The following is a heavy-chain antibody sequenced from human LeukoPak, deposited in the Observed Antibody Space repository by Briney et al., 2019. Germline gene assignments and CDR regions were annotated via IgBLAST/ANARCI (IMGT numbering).Heavy chain of an antibody. J-gene: IGHJ4*02. CDR1: GFTFSSYA. CDR2: ISGSGGST. V-gene: IGHV3-23*01. Sequence: GGSLRLSCAASGFTFSSYAMSWVRQAPGKGLEWVSAISGSGGSTYYADSVKGRFTISRDNSKNTLYLQMNSLRAEDTAVYYCARLQELPTYYFDYWGQGTLVTVSS. CDR3: ARLQELPTYYFDY. D-gene: IGHD4-11*01.